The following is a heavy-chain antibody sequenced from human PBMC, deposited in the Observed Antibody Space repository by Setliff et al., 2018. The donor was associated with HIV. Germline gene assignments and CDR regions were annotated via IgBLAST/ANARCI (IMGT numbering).Heavy chain of an antibody. D-gene: IGHD3-22*01. CDR1: GDSVNGYY. V-gene: IGHV4-4*07. Sequence: PSETLSLTCTVSGDSVNGYYWSWIRQPAGKGLEWVGRINPSGSVNYNPSLNSRVAVSLDTSKNQLSLKLSSVTAADTAVYYCAHYYYDTSGQPFDYWGQGTLVTVS. CDR3: AHYYYDTSGQPFDY. J-gene: IGHJ4*02. CDR2: INPSGSV.